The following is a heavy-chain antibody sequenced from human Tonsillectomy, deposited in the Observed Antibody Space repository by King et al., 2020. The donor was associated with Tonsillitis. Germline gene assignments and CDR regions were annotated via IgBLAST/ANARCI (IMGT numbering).Heavy chain of an antibody. J-gene: IGHJ4*02. Sequence: VQLQQWGAGLLKPSETLSLTCAVYGWSFSGYYWNWIRQPPGKGLEWIGEINHSETNYNPSLKSRLTISVDTYKNQFSLKLSSVTAADTAVYYCACTEGYWGQGTLVTVSS. V-gene: IGHV4-34*01. CDR3: ACTEGY. CDR1: GWSFSGYY. CDR2: INHSET.